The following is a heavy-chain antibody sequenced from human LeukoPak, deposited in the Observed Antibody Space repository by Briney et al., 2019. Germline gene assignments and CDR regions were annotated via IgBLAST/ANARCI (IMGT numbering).Heavy chain of an antibody. CDR3: ARDYYVWGSYRPYYLDY. CDR1: GGSFTNYY. V-gene: IGHV4-34*01. J-gene: IGHJ4*02. CDR2: INHSGSS. Sequence: SETLSLTCAVYGGSFTNYYWSWIRQPPGKGLEWIGEINHSGSSKYNPSLKSRVTISIDTSKNQFSLKLSAVTAADTAVYYCARDYYVWGSYRPYYLDYWGQGTLVTVSS. D-gene: IGHD3-16*02.